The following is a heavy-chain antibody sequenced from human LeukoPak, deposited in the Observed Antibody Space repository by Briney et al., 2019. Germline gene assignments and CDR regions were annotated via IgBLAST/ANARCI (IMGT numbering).Heavy chain of an antibody. J-gene: IGHJ4*02. CDR3: AKDRVAATLYFDS. CDR2: IYADGTKI. D-gene: IGHD6-13*01. Sequence: AGGSLRVSCAASGFSFSKYGMNWVRQAPGKGLEWVAFIYADGTKIYYRESVKGRFTVSRDNSNNILYLQMNGLTPEDTAIYFCAKDRVAATLYFDSWGQGTLVSVSS. CDR1: GFSFSKYG. V-gene: IGHV3-30*02.